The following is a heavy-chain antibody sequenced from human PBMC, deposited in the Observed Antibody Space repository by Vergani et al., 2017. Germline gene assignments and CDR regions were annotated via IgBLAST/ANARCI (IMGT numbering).Heavy chain of an antibody. V-gene: IGHV7-4-1*02. CDR3: ARGTRYNLISWFDP. CDR1: GYTFTSYA. Sequence: VQLVQSGAEVKKPGATVKISCKVSGYTFTSYAMNWVRQAPGQGLEWMGWINTNTGNPTYAQGFTGRFVFSLDTSVSTAYLQISSLKAEDTAVYYCARGTRYNLISWFDPWGQGTLVTVSS. CDR2: INTNTGNP. J-gene: IGHJ5*02. D-gene: IGHD5-18*01.